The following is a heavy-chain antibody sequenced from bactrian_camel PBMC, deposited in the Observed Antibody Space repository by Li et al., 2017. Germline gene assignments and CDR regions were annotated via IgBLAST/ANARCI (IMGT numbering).Heavy chain of an antibody. Sequence: QVQLVESGGGSVQAGGSLRLSCVYSGYPGATYCMAWFRQPTGKEREGVAELDRFGTSTYADSVKGRFTISRDNGKNTVYLQMNALKSEDTAVYYCVTSAGWRFANWDQGTQVIVS. D-gene: IGHD1*01. CDR3: VTSAGWRFAN. CDR2: LDRFGTST. J-gene: IGHJ4*01. CDR1: GYPGATYC. V-gene: IGHV3S63*01.